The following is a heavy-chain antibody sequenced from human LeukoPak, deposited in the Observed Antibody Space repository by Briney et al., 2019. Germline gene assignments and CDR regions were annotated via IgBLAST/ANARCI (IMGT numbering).Heavy chain of an antibody. D-gene: IGHD6-13*01. CDR1: GFTLSNIW. CDR3: ARGRGIAL. J-gene: IGHJ4*02. V-gene: IGHV3-7*01. Sequence: GGSLRLSCATSGFTLSNIWMNWVRQAQGKGLEWVANIEDDGNKKNYVDSVKGRFTISRDNVKNSIYLQMNSLRADDTAVYYCARGRGIALWGQGTLVSVSS. CDR2: IEDDGNKK.